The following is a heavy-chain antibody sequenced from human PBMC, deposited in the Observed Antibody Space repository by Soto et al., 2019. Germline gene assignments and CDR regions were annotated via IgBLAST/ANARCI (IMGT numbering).Heavy chain of an antibody. Sequence: EVQLVESGGGSVQPGGSLRLSCAASGFTFSSYWMHWVRQAPGKGLEWVSRINSDGSSTSYADSVKGRFTISRDNAKNTLVLQMNSLRAEDTSVYYCARGLGLGIRYLDSLLEIGWFDPWGQGTLVTVSS. V-gene: IGHV3-74*01. CDR2: INSDGSST. CDR3: ARGLGLGIRYLDSLLEIGWFDP. CDR1: GFTFSSYW. D-gene: IGHD3-9*01. J-gene: IGHJ5*02.